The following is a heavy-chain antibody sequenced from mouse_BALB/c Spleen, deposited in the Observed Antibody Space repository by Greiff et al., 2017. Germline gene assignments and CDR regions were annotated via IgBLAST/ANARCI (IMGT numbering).Heavy chain of an antibody. D-gene: IGHD1-2*01. Sequence: VQLQQSGPELVKPGASVKFSCKASGYSFTGYFMNWVKQSHGKSLEWIGGINPYNGDTFYNQKFKGKATSTVDKSSSTAHLGLLSLTSEDSAFYYCGNHYAYAMDYWGQGTSVTVSA. CDR1: GYSFTGYF. J-gene: IGHJ4*01. CDR2: INPYNGDT. V-gene: IGHV1-37*01. CDR3: GNHYAYAMDY.